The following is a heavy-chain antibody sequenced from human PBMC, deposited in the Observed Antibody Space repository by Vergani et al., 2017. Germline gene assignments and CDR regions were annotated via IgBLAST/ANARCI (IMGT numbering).Heavy chain of an antibody. CDR3: AREKAYYYDSSGYYQS. Sequence: EVQLVESGGGLVQPGGSLRLSCAASGFTFSSYWMHWVRQAPGKGLVLVSRINSDGSSTSYADSVKGRFTISRDNAKNTLYLQMNSLRAEDTAVYYCAREKAYYYDSSGYYQSWGQGTLVTVSS. J-gene: IGHJ5*02. CDR2: INSDGSST. V-gene: IGHV3-74*01. D-gene: IGHD3-22*01. CDR1: GFTFSSYW.